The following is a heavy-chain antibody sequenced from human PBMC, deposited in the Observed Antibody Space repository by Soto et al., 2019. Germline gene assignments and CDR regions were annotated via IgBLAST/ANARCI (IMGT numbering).Heavy chain of an antibody. CDR2: ISSSSSTI. V-gene: IGHV3-48*02. CDR3: ARVDRRDGFWSGKNGYYFDY. D-gene: IGHD3-3*01. CDR1: GFTFSSYS. J-gene: IGHJ4*02. Sequence: GGSLRLSCAASGFTFSSYSMNWVRQAPGKGLEWVSYISSSSSTIYYADSVKGRFTISRDNAKNSLYLQMNSLRDEDTAVYYCARVDRRDGFWSGKNGYYFDYWGQGTLVTVSS.